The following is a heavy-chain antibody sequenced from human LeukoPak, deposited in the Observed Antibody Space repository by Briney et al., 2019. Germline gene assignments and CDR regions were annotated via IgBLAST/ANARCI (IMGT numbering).Heavy chain of an antibody. CDR3: AKDLSYTGWSFDY. Sequence: GESLRPSCAASGFTFGNYAMSWVRQTPGKGLDWVSIISRTGDWTNYADSVQGRFTISRDNSKNTLYLQMNSLRAEDTAVYYCAKDLSYTGWSFDYWGQGTLVTVSS. V-gene: IGHV3-23*01. J-gene: IGHJ4*02. CDR2: ISRTGDWT. D-gene: IGHD1-1*01. CDR1: GFTFGNYA.